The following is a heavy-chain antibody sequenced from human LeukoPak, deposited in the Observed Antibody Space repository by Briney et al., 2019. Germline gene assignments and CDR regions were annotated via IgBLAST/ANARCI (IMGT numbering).Heavy chain of an antibody. V-gene: IGHV3-23*01. Sequence: GGSLRLSCAASGFTFSSYAMSWVRQVPGKGLEWVSAISGSGGGTFYTDSVTGRFTIYRDNSKNTLLLQMNSLRAADTAIYYCAKGYDHYDDGGYYSRPDAFDLWGQGTMVTVSS. J-gene: IGHJ3*01. CDR1: GFTFSSYA. CDR2: ISGSGGGT. CDR3: AKGYDHYDDGGYYSRPDAFDL. D-gene: IGHD3-22*01.